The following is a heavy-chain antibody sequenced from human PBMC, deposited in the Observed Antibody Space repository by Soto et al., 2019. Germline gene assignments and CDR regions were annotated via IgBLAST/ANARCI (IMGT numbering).Heavy chain of an antibody. CDR1: GGSISSYY. Sequence: SETRSLTCTVSGGSISSYYWSWIRQPPGKGLEWIGYIYYSGSTNYNPSLKSRVTISVHTSRNQFSLKLSSVTAADTAVYYCANYYFSGGMDVWGQGTTVTVSS. V-gene: IGHV4-59*01. CDR3: ANYYFSGGMDV. D-gene: IGHD3-3*01. CDR2: IYYSGST. J-gene: IGHJ6*02.